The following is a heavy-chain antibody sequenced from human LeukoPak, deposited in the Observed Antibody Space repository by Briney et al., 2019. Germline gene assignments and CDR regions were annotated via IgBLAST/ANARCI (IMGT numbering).Heavy chain of an antibody. Sequence: SETLSLICTVSGGSISSSSYYWGWIRQPPGKGLEWIGSIYYSGSTYYNPSLKSRVTISVDTSKNQFSLKLSSVTAADTAVYYCARLPRELLGRFDYWGQGTLVTVSS. CDR2: IYYSGST. CDR3: ARLPRELLGRFDY. D-gene: IGHD1-26*01. J-gene: IGHJ4*02. V-gene: IGHV4-39*01. CDR1: GGSISSSSYY.